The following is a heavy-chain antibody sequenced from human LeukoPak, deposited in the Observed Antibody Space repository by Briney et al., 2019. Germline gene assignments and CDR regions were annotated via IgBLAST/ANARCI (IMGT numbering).Heavy chain of an antibody. D-gene: IGHD5-18*01. Sequence: PSETLSLTCTVSGGSISSYYWSWIRQPPGKGLEWIGYIYYSGSTNYNPSLKSRITISVDTSKNQFSLKLSSVTAADTAVYYCARVVYSYGPPVCYFDYWGQGTLVTVSS. CDR2: IYYSGST. CDR1: GGSISSYY. V-gene: IGHV4-59*01. J-gene: IGHJ4*02. CDR3: ARVVYSYGPPVCYFDY.